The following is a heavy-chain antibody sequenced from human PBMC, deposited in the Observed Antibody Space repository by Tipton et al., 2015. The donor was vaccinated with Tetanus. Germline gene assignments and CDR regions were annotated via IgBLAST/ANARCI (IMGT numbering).Heavy chain of an antibody. CDR2: VYPTGSP. CDR3: GRFYCGGACHSPYYNGVDV. Sequence: TLSLTCAVSGASVSGGVEYWTWLRQSPGNGLEWIGHVYPTGSPYYNPSLESRITLSVDKSRNQFSLKMWSVTTADTAIFYCGRFYCGGACHSPYYNGVDVWGQGAAVTVS. D-gene: IGHD2-21*01. J-gene: IGHJ6*02. CDR1: GASVSGGVEY. V-gene: IGHV4-61*08.